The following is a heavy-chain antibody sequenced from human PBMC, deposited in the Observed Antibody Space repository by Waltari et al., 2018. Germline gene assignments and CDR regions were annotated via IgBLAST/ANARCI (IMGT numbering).Heavy chain of an antibody. Sequence: EVQLVESGGGLVKPGGSLRLSCAASGFTFSTYTMNWVRQAPGKGLEWVSSISSTSSYISNADSVKGRFTISRDNAKNSLYLQTNNLRAEDTAVYYCAREDQWLLYLLDYWGRGTPVTVSS. D-gene: IGHD3-3*01. CDR1: GFTFSTYT. CDR2: ISSTSSYI. CDR3: AREDQWLLYLLDY. J-gene: IGHJ4*02. V-gene: IGHV3-21*01.